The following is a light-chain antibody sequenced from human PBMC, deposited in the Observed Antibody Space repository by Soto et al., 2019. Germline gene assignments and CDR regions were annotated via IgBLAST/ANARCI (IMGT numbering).Light chain of an antibody. CDR1: QDISSS. CDR2: AAA. J-gene: IGKJ5*01. V-gene: IGKV1-12*01. Sequence: DIQMTQSPSSVSASVGDRVTITCRASQDISSSLAWYQVRPGKPPNLLIYAAASLESGVPSRFSGSGSGTHFTLTINNLQPEDFATYYCQQTNTFPINFAQGTRVEIK. CDR3: QQTNTFPIN.